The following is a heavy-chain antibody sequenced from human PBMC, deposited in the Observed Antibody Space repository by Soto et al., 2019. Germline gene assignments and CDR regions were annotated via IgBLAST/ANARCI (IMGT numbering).Heavy chain of an antibody. V-gene: IGHV5-51*01. CDR2: TYPGDSDT. D-gene: IGHD5-18*01. CDR1: GYNFTSHW. CDR3: ARHGLSGGGNSYPMDV. J-gene: IGHJ6*01. Sequence: PGESLKISCKGSGYNFTSHWIGWVRQMPGKGLEWMGITYPGDSDTRYSPSFQGQVTISADKSITTAYLQWSSLKASDTAIYYCARHGLSGGGNSYPMDVWGQGTTVTVSS.